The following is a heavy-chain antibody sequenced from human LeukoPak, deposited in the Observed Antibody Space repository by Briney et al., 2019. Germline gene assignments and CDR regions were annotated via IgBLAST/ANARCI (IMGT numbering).Heavy chain of an antibody. J-gene: IGHJ5*02. V-gene: IGHV1-2*02. CDR2: INPYSGAT. D-gene: IGHD3-16*01. CDR1: GYTFTGYY. CDR3: AREGCSVSSCHVIGDDKWFDP. Sequence: ASVKVSCKASGYTFTGYYMHWVRQAPGQRLEWMGWINPYSGATIYAQRFQGRVTLTADTSISTAYMDLSRLTLDDTAVYYCAREGCSVSSCHVIGDDKWFDPWGQGTLVTVSS.